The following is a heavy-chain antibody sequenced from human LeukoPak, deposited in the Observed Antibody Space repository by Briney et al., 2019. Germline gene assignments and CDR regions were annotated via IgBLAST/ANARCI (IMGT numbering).Heavy chain of an antibody. CDR2: VYYGRTT. D-gene: IGHD5-12*01. V-gene: IGHV4-39*01. Sequence: PSETLSLTCTVSAASFISSSHHWGWIRQSPGKGLEWIGTVYYGRTTYYNPCLDGRVTISLDTSANHFSLQLNSVTAADTAVYYCVRHDGRGGATMGAFDSWGQGSLVTVSS. CDR3: VRHDGRGGATMGAFDS. CDR1: AASFISSSHH. J-gene: IGHJ5*01.